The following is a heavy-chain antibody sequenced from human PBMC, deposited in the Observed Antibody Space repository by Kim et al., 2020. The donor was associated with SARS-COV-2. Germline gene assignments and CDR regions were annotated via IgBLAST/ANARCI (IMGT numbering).Heavy chain of an antibody. CDR2: IYSGGSST. CDR1: GFTFSSYA. CDR3: AKWGGGDCSSTSCYYYY. D-gene: IGHD2-2*01. Sequence: GGSLRLSCAASGFTFSSYAMSWVRQAPGKGLEWVSVIYSGGSSTYYADSVKGRFTISRDNSKNTLYLQMNSLRAEDTAVYYCAKWGGGDCSSTSCYYYY. V-gene: IGHV3-23*03. J-gene: IGHJ6*01.